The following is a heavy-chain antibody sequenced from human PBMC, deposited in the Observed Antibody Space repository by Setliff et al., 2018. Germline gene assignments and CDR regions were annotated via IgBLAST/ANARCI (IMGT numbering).Heavy chain of an antibody. D-gene: IGHD3-3*01. CDR1: GYTFSGYY. CDR3: ARDTYIGDFWSGYYIQGRFDP. Sequence: ASVKVSCKASGYTFSGYYMHWVRQAPGQGLEWMGRINPNSGGTNYAQKFQGRVTMTSDSSISTAYMELSRLRSEDTAVYYCARDTYIGDFWSGYYIQGRFDPWGQGTLVTVSS. V-gene: IGHV1-2*06. J-gene: IGHJ5*02. CDR2: INPNSGGT.